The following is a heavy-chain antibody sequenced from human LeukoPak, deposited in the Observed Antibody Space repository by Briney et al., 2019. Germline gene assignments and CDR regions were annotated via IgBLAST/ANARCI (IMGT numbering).Heavy chain of an antibody. Sequence: SETLSLTCTVSGGSISSSSYYWGWIRQPPGKGLEWIGSIYYSGSTYYNPSLKSRDPISVDTSKNQFSLKLSSVTAADTAVYYCARDHPDDYGDSHFDYWGQGTLVTVSS. J-gene: IGHJ4*02. V-gene: IGHV4-39*07. CDR2: IYYSGST. D-gene: IGHD4-17*01. CDR1: GGSISSSSYY. CDR3: ARDHPDDYGDSHFDY.